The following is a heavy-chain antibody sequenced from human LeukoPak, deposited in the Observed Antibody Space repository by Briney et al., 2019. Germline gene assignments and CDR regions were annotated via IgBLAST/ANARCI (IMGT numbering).Heavy chain of an antibody. D-gene: IGHD5-12*01. V-gene: IGHV5-51*01. CDR1: GYSFTSYW. J-gene: IGHJ4*02. CDR2: IYPGDSDT. CDR3: ARHVATTFDY. Sequence: GEALKISCKGSGYSFTSYWIGWVRQMPGKGLGWMGIIYPGDSDTRYRTSFQGQVTISADKSISTAYLQWSSLKDSDTAMYYGARHVATTFDYWGQGTMVTVSS.